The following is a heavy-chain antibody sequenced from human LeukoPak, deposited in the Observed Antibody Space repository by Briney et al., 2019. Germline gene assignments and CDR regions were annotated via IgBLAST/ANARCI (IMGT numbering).Heavy chain of an antibody. J-gene: IGHJ3*02. CDR2: ISWSGGST. CDR3: AKDGAYDFWSGYHAFDI. CDR1: GFTFSGYW. D-gene: IGHD3-3*01. Sequence: GGSLRPSCAAFGFTFSGYWMTWVRPAPGKGLGWGSAISWSGGSTYYADSVKGRFTISRDNSKNTLYLQMNSLRAEDTAVYYCAKDGAYDFWSGYHAFDIWGQGTMVTVSS. V-gene: IGHV3-23*01.